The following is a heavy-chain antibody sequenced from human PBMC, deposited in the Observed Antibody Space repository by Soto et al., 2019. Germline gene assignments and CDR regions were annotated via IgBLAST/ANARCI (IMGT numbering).Heavy chain of an antibody. J-gene: IGHJ4*02. CDR3: VRASL. V-gene: IGHV3-7*01. CDR1: GFTFSSDW. Sequence: PGGSLRLSCAASGFTFSSDWMSWVRQAPGKGLEWVATINQDGREIYYVDSVKGRFTISRDNAKNSLYLEMNSLRAEDTAVYYCVRASLWGQGTLVTVSS. CDR2: INQDGREI.